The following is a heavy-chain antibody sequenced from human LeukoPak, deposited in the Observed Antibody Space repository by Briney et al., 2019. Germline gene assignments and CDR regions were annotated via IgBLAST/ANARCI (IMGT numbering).Heavy chain of an antibody. CDR3: ARDKCDFWSGSYPYYMDV. V-gene: IGHV3-21*01. Sequence: PGGSLRLSCTASGFTFGDYAMSWVRQAPGKGLEWVSSISSSSSYIYYADSVKGRFTISRDNAKNSLYLQMNSLRAEDTAVYYCARDKCDFWSGSYPYYMDVWGKGPRSPSP. CDR2: ISSSSSYI. CDR1: GFTFGDYA. J-gene: IGHJ6*03. D-gene: IGHD3-3*01.